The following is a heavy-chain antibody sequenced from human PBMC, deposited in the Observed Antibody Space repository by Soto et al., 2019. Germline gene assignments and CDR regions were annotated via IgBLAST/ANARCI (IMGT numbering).Heavy chain of an antibody. D-gene: IGHD3-3*01. CDR3: ARGLRVAPGVYYFDY. CDR2: INHSGST. CDR1: GGSFSGYY. J-gene: IGHJ4*02. V-gene: IGHV4-34*01. Sequence: SETLSLTCAVYGGSFSGYYWSWIRQPPGKGLEWIGEINHSGSTNYNPSLKSRVTISVDTSKNQFSLKLSSVTAADTAVYYCARGLRVAPGVYYFDYWGQGTLVTVSS.